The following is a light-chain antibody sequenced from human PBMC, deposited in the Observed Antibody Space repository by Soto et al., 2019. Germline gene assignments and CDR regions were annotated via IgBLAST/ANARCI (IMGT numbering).Light chain of an antibody. J-gene: IGKJ1*01. CDR1: QGVSSY. Sequence: ATVSLTKGERATLSCRASQGVSSYLAWYQQKPGQAPRLLIYDASNRATGIPARFSGSGPGTEFTLTISSLQADDFARYCCQQYANLLRRSAQGTKV. CDR3: QQYANLLRR. V-gene: IGKV3D-11*01. CDR2: DAS.